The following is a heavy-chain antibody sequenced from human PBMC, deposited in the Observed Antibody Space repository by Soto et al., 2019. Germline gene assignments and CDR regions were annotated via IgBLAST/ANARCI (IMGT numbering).Heavy chain of an antibody. D-gene: IGHD3-3*01. CDR3: ARDTYYDFWSGYPGRFDP. CDR2: ISAYNGNT. Sequence: GASVKVSCKASGYTFTSYGISWVRQAPGQGLEWMGWISAYNGNTNYAQKRQGRVTMTTDTSTSTAYMELRSLRSDDTAVYYCARDTYYDFWSGYPGRFDPWGQGTLVTVSS. V-gene: IGHV1-18*01. CDR1: GYTFTSYG. J-gene: IGHJ5*02.